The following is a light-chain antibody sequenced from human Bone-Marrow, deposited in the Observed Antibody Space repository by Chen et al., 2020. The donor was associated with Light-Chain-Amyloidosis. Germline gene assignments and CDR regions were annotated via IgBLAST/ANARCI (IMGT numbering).Light chain of an antibody. J-gene: IGKJ4*01. CDR1: QSVLSTSNNKNY. Sequence: DIVMTQSPDSLAVSLGERATINCKSTQSVLSTSNNKNYIAWYQQKPGQPPKLLVSWASMRESGVPDRLSGNGSGTDFTLTISSLQAEDVAVYYCQQYLSAPLTFGGGTKVEIK. CDR3: QQYLSAPLT. CDR2: WAS. V-gene: IGKV4-1*01.